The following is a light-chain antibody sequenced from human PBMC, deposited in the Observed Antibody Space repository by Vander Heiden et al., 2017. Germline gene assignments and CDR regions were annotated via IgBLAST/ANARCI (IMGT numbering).Light chain of an antibody. Sequence: DIQMTQSPSSLSASVGDRVAIPCRTSQTIGKYINWYQQKPGKPPNLLIYAISKLQSGVPTRFRGSGSGSDFTLTINGLQPEDFATYYCQQSYSTLTFGGGTKVEIK. CDR2: AIS. J-gene: IGKJ4*01. CDR1: QTIGKY. V-gene: IGKV1-39*01. CDR3: QQSYSTLT.